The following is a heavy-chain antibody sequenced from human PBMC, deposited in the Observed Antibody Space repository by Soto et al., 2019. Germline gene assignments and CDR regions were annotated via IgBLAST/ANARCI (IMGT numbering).Heavy chain of an antibody. V-gene: IGHV3-23*01. Sequence: GESLRLSCAASGFTFSSYAMSWVRQAPGKGLEWVSAISGSGGSTYYADSVKGRFTISRDNSKNTLYLQMNSLRAEDSAIYYCAAAVGSEYFDYWGQGTLVTVSS. D-gene: IGHD6-13*01. CDR3: AAAVGSEYFDY. CDR1: GFTFSSYA. CDR2: ISGSGGST. J-gene: IGHJ4*02.